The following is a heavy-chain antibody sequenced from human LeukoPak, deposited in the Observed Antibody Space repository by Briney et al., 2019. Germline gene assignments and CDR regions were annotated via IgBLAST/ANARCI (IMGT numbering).Heavy chain of an antibody. V-gene: IGHV3-21*01. CDR3: ARVDSSWSFDY. Sequence: GGSLRLSCAASGFTFSSYSMNWVRQAPGKGLEWVSSISSGSSYIYYADSVKGRFTISRDNAKNPLYLQMNSLRAEDTAVYYCARVDSSWSFDYWGQGTLVTVSS. D-gene: IGHD6-13*01. CDR2: ISSGSSYI. J-gene: IGHJ4*02. CDR1: GFTFSSYS.